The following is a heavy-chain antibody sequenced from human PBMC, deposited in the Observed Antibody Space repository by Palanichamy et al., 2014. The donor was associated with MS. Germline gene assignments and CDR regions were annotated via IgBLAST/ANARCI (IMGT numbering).Heavy chain of an antibody. CDR2: ISWNSGSI. V-gene: IGHV3-9*01. CDR3: AKDMNDILTGSCFDY. J-gene: IGHJ4*02. Sequence: EVQLVESGGGLVQPGRSLRLSCAASGFTFDDYAMHWVRQAPGKGLEWVSGISWNSGSIGYADSVKGRFTISRDNAKNSLYLQMNSLRAEDTALYYCAKDMNDILTGSCFDYWGQGTLVTVSS. D-gene: IGHD3-9*01. CDR1: GFTFDDYA.